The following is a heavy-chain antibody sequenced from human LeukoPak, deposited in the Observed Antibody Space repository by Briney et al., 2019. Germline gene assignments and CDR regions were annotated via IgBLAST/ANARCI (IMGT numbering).Heavy chain of an antibody. V-gene: IGHV3-23*01. J-gene: IGHJ4*02. CDR2: ITGTGGK. D-gene: IGHD2-15*01. CDR3: AKDYCRDGNCPFPFLDS. Sequence: GGSLRLSCAVSGFTLTNHSVSWARQAPGKGLEWVSIITGTGGKYYGDSVKGRFVLSRDNSKNTVYMQMSSLRAEDTATYYCAKDYCRDGNCPFPFLDSWGQGTQVTVSS. CDR1: GFTLTNHS.